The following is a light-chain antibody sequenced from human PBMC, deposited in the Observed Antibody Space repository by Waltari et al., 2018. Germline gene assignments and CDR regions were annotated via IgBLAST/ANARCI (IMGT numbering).Light chain of an antibody. CDR3: QQYNNWPPEDT. V-gene: IGKV3-15*01. CDR1: QSVSSN. CDR2: GAS. J-gene: IGKJ2*01. Sequence: EIVMTQSPATLSVSPGEGATLSCRASQSVSSNLAWYQHKPGQAPRPLIYGASTRATGIPARLSGSGSGTEFTLTISSLQSEDFAFYYCQQYNNWPPEDTFGQGTKLEIK.